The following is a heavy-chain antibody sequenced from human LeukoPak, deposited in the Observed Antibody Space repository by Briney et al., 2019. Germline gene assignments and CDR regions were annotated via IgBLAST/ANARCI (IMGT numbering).Heavy chain of an antibody. D-gene: IGHD6-19*01. CDR2: ISSSSSYI. J-gene: IGHJ4*02. CDR1: GFTFSNYG. V-gene: IGHV3-21*01. CDR3: ARDPLYSSGWYAFDY. Sequence: GGSLRLSCAASGFTFSNYGMNWVRQAPGKGLEWVSSISSSSSYIYYADSVKGRFTISRDNAKNSLYLQMNSLRAEDTAVYYCARDPLYSSGWYAFDYWGQGTLVTVSS.